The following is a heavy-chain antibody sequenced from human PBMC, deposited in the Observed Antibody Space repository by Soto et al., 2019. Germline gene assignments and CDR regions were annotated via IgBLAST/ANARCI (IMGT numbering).Heavy chain of an antibody. CDR3: VRGGTPIDY. D-gene: IGHD3-16*01. V-gene: IGHV1-18*01. CDR2: ISAYNGNT. J-gene: IGHJ4*02. Sequence: QVQLVQSGAEVKKPGASVKVSCKTSGYTFTNFGLSWVRQAPGQGLEWMGWISAYNGNTNYAQNFQGRDTMTTDTSTSTAYMALRSLRSDDTAVYYCVRGGTPIDYCGQGALVTVSS. CDR1: GYTFTNFG.